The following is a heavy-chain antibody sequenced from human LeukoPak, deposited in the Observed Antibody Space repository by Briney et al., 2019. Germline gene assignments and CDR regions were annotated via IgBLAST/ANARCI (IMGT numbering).Heavy chain of an antibody. J-gene: IGHJ4*02. V-gene: IGHV3-23*01. Sequence: GGSLRLSCAASGFAFSDAWMSWVRQAPGKGLEWVSAISGSGGSTYYADSVKGRFTISRDNSKNTLYLQMNSLRAEDTAVYYCAKDLYSSSWYYFDYWGQGTLVTVSS. CDR2: ISGSGGST. CDR1: GFAFSDAW. D-gene: IGHD6-13*01. CDR3: AKDLYSSSWYYFDY.